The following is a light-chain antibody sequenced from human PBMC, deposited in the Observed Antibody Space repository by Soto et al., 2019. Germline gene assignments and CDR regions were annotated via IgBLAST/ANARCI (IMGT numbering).Light chain of an antibody. J-gene: IGKJ4*01. CDR2: WAF. Sequence: DLVMTQSPDSLAVSLGERATINCKSSQNLLSSSNNKNYIAWYQQKPGHPPKLLIYWAFTREFGVPDRFSGSGSGTDFTLTSSHLQAEDVAIYYCQKFYSVPLIVGGGTKVEIK. CDR3: QKFYSVPLI. CDR1: QNLLSSSNNKNY. V-gene: IGKV4-1*01.